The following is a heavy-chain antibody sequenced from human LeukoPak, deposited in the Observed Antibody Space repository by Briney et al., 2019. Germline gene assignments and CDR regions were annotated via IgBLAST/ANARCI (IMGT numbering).Heavy chain of an antibody. V-gene: IGHV1-18*01. CDR2: ISAYNGNT. CDR3: AREGRYDILTGYPMGRYGMDV. Sequence: ASVKVSCKASGGTFSSYAISWVRQAPGQGLEWMGGISAYNGNTNYAQKLQGRVTMTTDTSTSTAYMELRSLRSDDTAVYYCAREGRYDILTGYPMGRYGMDVWGQGTTVTVSS. CDR1: GGTFSSYA. J-gene: IGHJ6*02. D-gene: IGHD3-9*01.